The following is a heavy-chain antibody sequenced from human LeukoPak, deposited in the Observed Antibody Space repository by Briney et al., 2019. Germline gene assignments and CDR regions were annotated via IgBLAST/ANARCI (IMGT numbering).Heavy chain of an antibody. D-gene: IGHD5-12*01. CDR2: INQGGSVK. V-gene: IGHV3-7*01. Sequence: VGSLRLSYAASGFSFRDFWMTWVRQAPGKGLEWVANINQGGSVKYYVDSVKGRFTISRDDAESSLYVQMNSLRDEDTAVYYCARFGYSGWNLEYWGQGTLVTVSS. J-gene: IGHJ4*02. CDR3: ARFGYSGWNLEY. CDR1: GFSFRDFW.